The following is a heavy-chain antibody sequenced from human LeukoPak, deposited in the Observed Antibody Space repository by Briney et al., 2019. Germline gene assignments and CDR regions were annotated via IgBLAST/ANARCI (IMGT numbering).Heavy chain of an antibody. CDR1: GFIFISYS. CDR2: ITSSSIYI. CDR3: AREYCGGGSCYRIYS. D-gene: IGHD2-15*01. V-gene: IGHV3-21*03. Sequence: GGSLRLSCAASGFIFISYSMTWVRQAPGKELEWVSSITSSSIYIYYADSVKGRFTISRDNAKNSLYLQMKSLRAEDTAVYYGAREYCGGGSCYRIYSWGKGILVT. J-gene: IGHJ4*02.